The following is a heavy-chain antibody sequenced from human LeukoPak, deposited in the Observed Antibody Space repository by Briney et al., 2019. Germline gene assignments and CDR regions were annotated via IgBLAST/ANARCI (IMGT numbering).Heavy chain of an antibody. CDR3: ARGGPYTDLMVYAI. J-gene: IGHJ4*02. V-gene: IGHV4-59*01. D-gene: IGHD2-8*01. CDR2: IYYSGST. CDR1: GGSISSYY. Sequence: SETLSLTCTVSGGSISSYYWSWIRRPPGKGLEWIGYIYYSGSTNYNPSLKSRVTISVDTSKNQFSLKLSSVTAADTAVYYCARGGPYTDLMVYAIWGQGTLVTVPS.